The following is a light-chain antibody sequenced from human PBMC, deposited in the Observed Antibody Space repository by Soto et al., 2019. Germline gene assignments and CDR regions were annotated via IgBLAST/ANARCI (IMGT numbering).Light chain of an antibody. CDR3: QQYNNWPRWT. J-gene: IGKJ1*01. CDR1: QSVSSN. V-gene: IGKV3-15*01. Sequence: EIVMTQSPATLSVSPGERATLSCRASQSVSSNLAWYQQKPGQAPRLLVYGASTRATGIPARFSGSGSGTEFTLTISSLQSEAFAVYYCQQYNNWPRWTFGQGPKVHIK. CDR2: GAS.